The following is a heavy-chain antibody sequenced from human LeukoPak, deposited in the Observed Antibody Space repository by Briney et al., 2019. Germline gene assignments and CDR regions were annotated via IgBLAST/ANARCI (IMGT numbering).Heavy chain of an antibody. CDR1: GVSISSSSYY. D-gene: IGHD2-2*01. J-gene: IGHJ6*03. CDR2: IYYSGST. V-gene: IGHV4-39*07. Sequence: SETLSLTCTVSGVSISSSSYYWGWIRQPPGKGLEWIGSIYYSGSTYYNPSLNSRVTISVDTSKNQFSLKLSSVTAADTAVYYCARCLGYCSSTSCYPFPNYYYYYYMDVWGKGTTVTVSS. CDR3: ARCLGYCSSTSCYPFPNYYYYYYMDV.